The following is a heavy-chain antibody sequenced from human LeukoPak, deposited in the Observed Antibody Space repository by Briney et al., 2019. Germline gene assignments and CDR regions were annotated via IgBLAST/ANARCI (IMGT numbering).Heavy chain of an antibody. J-gene: IGHJ4*02. Sequence: GGSLRLSCAASGFTFSSYSMNWVRQAPGKGLEWVSYIGSGSTAIYYADSVKGLFTISRDNAKNSLYLQMNSLRDEDTAVYYCARVAVTTDYWGRGTLVTVSS. V-gene: IGHV3-48*02. D-gene: IGHD4-17*01. CDR1: GFTFSSYS. CDR3: ARVAVTTDY. CDR2: IGSGSTAI.